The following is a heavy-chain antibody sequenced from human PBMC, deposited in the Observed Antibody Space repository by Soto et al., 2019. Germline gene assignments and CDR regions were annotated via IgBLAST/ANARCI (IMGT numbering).Heavy chain of an antibody. CDR2: FDPNGGET. D-gene: IGHD4-4*01. J-gene: IGHJ3*02. V-gene: IGHV1-24*01. Sequence: GASVKVSCKVSGYTLTELSIHWVRQPPGKGLEWMGSFDPNGGETVNSQKFQGRLTMTGDTSTDTAYMELSSLRSEDTAVYFCAPSKPFYINYASRPPFDIWGQGTMVTVSS. CDR3: APSKPFYINYASRPPFDI. CDR1: GYTLTELS.